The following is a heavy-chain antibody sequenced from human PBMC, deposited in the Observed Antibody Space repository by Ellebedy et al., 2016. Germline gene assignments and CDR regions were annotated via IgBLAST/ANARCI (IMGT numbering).Heavy chain of an antibody. CDR2: INHSGST. CDR1: GGSFSGYY. V-gene: IGHV4-34*01. CDR3: ARGVIIIHWFDP. J-gene: IGHJ5*02. Sequence: SETLSLXXAVYGGSFSGYYWSWIRQPPGKGLEWIGEINHSGSTNYNPSLKSRVTISVDTSKNQFSLKLSSVTAADTAVYYCARGVIIIHWFDPWGQGTLVTVSS. D-gene: IGHD3-10*01.